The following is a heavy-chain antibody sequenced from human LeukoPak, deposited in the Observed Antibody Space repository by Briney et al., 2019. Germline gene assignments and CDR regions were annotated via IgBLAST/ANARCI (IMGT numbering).Heavy chain of an antibody. V-gene: IGHV3-9*01. D-gene: IGHD2-2*02. CDR2: ISWNGGVV. Sequence: GGSLRLSCAASGFIFENYAMHWVRQAPGKGLEWVSGISWNGGVVAYVDSVKGRFTISGDNAMSSLYLQMSSLKVEDTAHYYCAKIAVPIPGPSHIGVWGKWITVTVSS. CDR1: GFIFENYA. J-gene: IGHJ6*03. CDR3: AKIAVPIPGPSHIGV.